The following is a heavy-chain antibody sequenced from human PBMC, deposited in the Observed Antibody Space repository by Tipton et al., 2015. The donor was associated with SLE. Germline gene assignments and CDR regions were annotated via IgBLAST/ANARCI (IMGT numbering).Heavy chain of an antibody. D-gene: IGHD3-9*01. CDR2: ISSSGTFI. Sequence: SLRLSCAASGFSLSTYSMNWVRQAPGKGLEWVSSISSSGTFIYYTDSVRGRFTISRDNAKNSLFLQLNSLRAEDTAVYYCATSKDPLTGYSPMVVRGPGTTVTVSS. J-gene: IGHJ6*02. CDR1: GFSLSTYS. CDR3: ATSKDPLTGYSPMVV. V-gene: IGHV3-21*03.